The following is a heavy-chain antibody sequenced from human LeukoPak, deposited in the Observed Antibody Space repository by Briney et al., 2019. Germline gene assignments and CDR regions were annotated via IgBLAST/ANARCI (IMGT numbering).Heavy chain of an antibody. V-gene: IGHV4-34*01. D-gene: IGHD6-13*01. J-gene: IGHJ5*02. CDR3: ARLDIGGYSRSTNYNWFDP. Sequence: PGGSLRLSCAASGYTFSGYAMSWVRQPPGKGLEWIGEINHSGSTNYNPSSKSRVTISVDTSKNQFSLNLTSVTAADTAVYYCARLDIGGYSRSTNYNWFDPRGQGTLVTVSS. CDR2: INHSGST. CDR1: GYTFSGYA.